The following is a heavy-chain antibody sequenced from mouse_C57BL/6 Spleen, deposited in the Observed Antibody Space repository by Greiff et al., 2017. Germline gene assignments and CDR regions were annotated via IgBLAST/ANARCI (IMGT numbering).Heavy chain of an antibody. D-gene: IGHD1-1*01. CDR3: ARGYYYGSSPYWYFDV. J-gene: IGHJ1*03. Sequence: VQLQQPGTELVKPGASVKLSCKASGYTFTSYWMHWVKQRPGQGLEWIGNINPSNGGTNYNEKFKSKATLTVDKSSSTAYMQLSSLTSEDSAVYYCARGYYYGSSPYWYFDVWGTGTTVTVSS. CDR1: GYTFTSYW. CDR2: INPSNGGT. V-gene: IGHV1-53*01.